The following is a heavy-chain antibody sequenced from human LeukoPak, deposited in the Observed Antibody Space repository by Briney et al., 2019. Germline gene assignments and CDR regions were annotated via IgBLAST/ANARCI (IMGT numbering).Heavy chain of an antibody. D-gene: IGHD3-3*01. Sequence: GASVKVSCKASGYTFTGYYMHWVRQAPGQGLEWMGWINPNSGGTNYAQKFQGRVTMTRDTSISTAYMELSRLRSDDTAVYYCARDTPGGYDFWGGYYYYYYGMDVWGQGTTVTVSS. CDR3: ARDTPGGYDFWGGYYYYYYGMDV. CDR1: GYTFTGYY. V-gene: IGHV1-2*02. J-gene: IGHJ6*02. CDR2: INPNSGGT.